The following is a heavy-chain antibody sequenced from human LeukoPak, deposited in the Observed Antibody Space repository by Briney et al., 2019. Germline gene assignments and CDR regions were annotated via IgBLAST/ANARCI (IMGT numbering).Heavy chain of an antibody. J-gene: IGHJ4*02. CDR2: IYYSEST. D-gene: IGHD3-22*01. CDR1: GGSISSSSYY. V-gene: IGHV4-39*01. CDR3: VSCRVDYYDSSGQYYFDY. Sequence: SETLSLTCTVSGGSISSSSYYWRWIRQPPGKGLEWIGSIYYSESTYYNPSLKSRVTISVDTSKNQFSLKLSSVTAPDTAVYSCVSCRVDYYDSSGQYYFDYWGQGTLVTVSS.